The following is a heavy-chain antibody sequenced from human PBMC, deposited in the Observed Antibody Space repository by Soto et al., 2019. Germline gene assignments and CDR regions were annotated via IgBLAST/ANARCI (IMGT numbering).Heavy chain of an antibody. Sequence: GGSLRLSCAASGFTFSSYGMHWVRQAPGKGLEWVAVISYDGSNKYYADSVKGRFTISRDNSKNTLYLQMNSLRAEDTAVYYCAKNSIVVVPAAPPPYYYYYYMDVWAKGTTVTVSS. J-gene: IGHJ6*03. D-gene: IGHD2-2*01. V-gene: IGHV3-30*18. CDR3: AKNSIVVVPAAPPPYYYYYYMDV. CDR1: GFTFSSYG. CDR2: ISYDGSNK.